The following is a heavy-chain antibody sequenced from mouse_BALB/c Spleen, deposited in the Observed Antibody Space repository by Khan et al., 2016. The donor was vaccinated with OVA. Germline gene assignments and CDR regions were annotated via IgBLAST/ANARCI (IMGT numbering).Heavy chain of an antibody. CDR2: ISTYSGNT. V-gene: IGHV1S137*01. Sequence: QVQLQQSGPELVRPGVSVKISCKGSGYTFTDYAMYWVKQSHAESLEWIGLISTYSGNTNYNQKFKGKATMTVDKSSTTAYMELARLTSEDSAIYYCARPAYEGYYDYWGQGTTLTVSS. CDR1: GYTFTDYA. D-gene: IGHD2-3*01. J-gene: IGHJ2*01. CDR3: ARPAYEGYYDY.